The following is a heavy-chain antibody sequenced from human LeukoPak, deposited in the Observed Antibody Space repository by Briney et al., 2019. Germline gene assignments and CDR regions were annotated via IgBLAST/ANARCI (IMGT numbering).Heavy chain of an antibody. CDR3: ARDSGIFQNKRYYYYGMDV. D-gene: IGHD3-10*01. CDR2: IYTSGST. CDR1: GGSISSGSYY. J-gene: IGHJ6*02. Sequence: SETLSLTCTVSGGSISSGSYYWSWIRQPAGKGLEWIGRIYTSGSTNYNPSLKSRVTMSVDTSKNQFSLKLSSVTAADTAVYYCARDSGIFQNKRYYYYGMDVWGQGTTVTVSS. V-gene: IGHV4-61*02.